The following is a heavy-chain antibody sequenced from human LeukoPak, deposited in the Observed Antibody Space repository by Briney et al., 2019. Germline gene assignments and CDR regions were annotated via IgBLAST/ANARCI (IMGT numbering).Heavy chain of an antibody. J-gene: IGHJ4*02. CDR2: INASGGST. CDR3: ATGANYDFWSGNDY. Sequence: ASVNVSCKASGYTFTSYYMHGLRQAPGQGLEWMGIINASGGSTSYAQKFQGRVTMTRDTSPSTVYMELSSLRSEDTAVYYCATGANYDFWSGNDYWGQGTLVTVSS. CDR1: GYTFTSYY. V-gene: IGHV1-46*03. D-gene: IGHD3-3*01.